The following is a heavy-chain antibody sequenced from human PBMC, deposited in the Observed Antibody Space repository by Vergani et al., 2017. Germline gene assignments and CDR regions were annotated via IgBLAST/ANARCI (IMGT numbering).Heavy chain of an antibody. CDR2: TWYDGNNK. V-gene: IGHV3-33*01. Sequence: QVQLVESGGGVVQPGRSLRLPCAASGFTFNQYGMHWVRQAPGKGLEWVAVTWYDGNNKQYADSVKGRFTISRDNSKSTMYLQMNSLRDEDTGVYYCARDLRILYTGFDPWGQGTLVTVSS. CDR1: GFTFNQYG. D-gene: IGHD3-16*01. CDR3: ARDLRILYTGFDP. J-gene: IGHJ5*02.